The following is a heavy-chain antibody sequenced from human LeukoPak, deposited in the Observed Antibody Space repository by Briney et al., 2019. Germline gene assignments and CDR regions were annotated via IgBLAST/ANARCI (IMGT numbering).Heavy chain of an antibody. CDR1: GGSFSGYY. J-gene: IGHJ4*02. CDR3: ARGAQGIGLGQWLRLTRGLGFDY. D-gene: IGHD5-12*01. Sequence: SETLSLTCAVYGGSFSGYYWSWIRQPPGKGLEWIGEINHSGSTNYNPSLKNRVTISVDTSKNQFPLKQSTIPAADTAVYYCARGAQGIGLGQWLRLTRGLGFDYWGQGTLVTVSS. CDR2: INHSGST. V-gene: IGHV4-34*01.